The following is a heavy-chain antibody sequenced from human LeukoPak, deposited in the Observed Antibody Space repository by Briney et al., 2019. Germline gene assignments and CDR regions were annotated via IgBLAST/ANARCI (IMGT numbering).Heavy chain of an antibody. J-gene: IGHJ3*02. V-gene: IGHV1-69*05. Sequence: SVKVSCKASGGTFSSYAISWVRQAPGQGLEWMGRIIPIFGTANYAQKFQGRVTITTDGSTSTAYMELSSLRSEDTAVYYCARDCSGGSCYSDAFDIWGQGTMVTVSS. CDR3: ARDCSGGSCYSDAFDI. CDR2: IIPIFGTA. CDR1: GGTFSSYA. D-gene: IGHD2-15*01.